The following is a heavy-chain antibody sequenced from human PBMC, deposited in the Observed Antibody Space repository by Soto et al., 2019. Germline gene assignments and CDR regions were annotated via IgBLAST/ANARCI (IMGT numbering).Heavy chain of an antibody. Sequence: ASVKVSCKASRYTFIDYYMHWVRQAPGQGLEWMGWINPHSGGTNYAQKFQGRVAMTRDTSISTAYMELSSLTSDDTAVYYCARADLYCGGVCPDAFEIWGQGTVVTVAS. V-gene: IGHV1-2*02. CDR2: INPHSGGT. CDR3: ARADLYCGGVCPDAFEI. D-gene: IGHD2-21*02. J-gene: IGHJ3*02. CDR1: RYTFIDYY.